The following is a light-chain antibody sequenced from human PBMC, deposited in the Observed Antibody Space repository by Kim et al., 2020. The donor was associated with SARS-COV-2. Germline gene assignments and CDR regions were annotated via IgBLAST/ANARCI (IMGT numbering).Light chain of an antibody. CDR2: QDS. CDR1: ELGDKY. Sequence: SYELTQPPSVSVSPGQTASITCSGDELGDKYACWYQQKPGQSPVLLIYQDSKRPSGIPERFSGSNSGNTATLTISGTQAMDEADYYCQAWDSITVVFGGGTQLTVL. V-gene: IGLV3-1*01. CDR3: QAWDSITVV. J-gene: IGLJ2*01.